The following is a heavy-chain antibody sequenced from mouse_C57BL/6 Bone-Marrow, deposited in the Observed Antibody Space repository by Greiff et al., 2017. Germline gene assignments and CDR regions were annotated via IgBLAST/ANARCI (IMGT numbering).Heavy chain of an antibody. Sequence: EVMLVESRGGLVKPGGSLKLSCAASGFTFSSYAMSWVRQTPEKRLEWVATISDGGSYTYYPDNVKGRFTISRDNAKNNLYLQMSHLKSEDTAMYYCARDSGPNYYGSGYFDYWGQGTTLTVSS. D-gene: IGHD1-1*01. J-gene: IGHJ2*01. CDR2: ISDGGSYT. CDR1: GFTFSSYA. V-gene: IGHV5-4*01. CDR3: ARDSGPNYYGSGYFDY.